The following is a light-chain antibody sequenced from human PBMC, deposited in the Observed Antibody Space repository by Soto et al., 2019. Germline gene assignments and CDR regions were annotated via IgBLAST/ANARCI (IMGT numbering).Light chain of an antibody. CDR1: QSFSGW. CDR3: QEYNSYTGT. CDR2: DAS. Sequence: EIEMTQSPSTLSASVGDTVTVTCRASQSFSGWLAWYQQKPGEAPRLLIHDASSLQSGFPARFSGSGSGTEFTLTISSLQSDDFGTYYCQEYNSYTGTFGPGTKVDIK. J-gene: IGKJ1*01. V-gene: IGKV1-5*01.